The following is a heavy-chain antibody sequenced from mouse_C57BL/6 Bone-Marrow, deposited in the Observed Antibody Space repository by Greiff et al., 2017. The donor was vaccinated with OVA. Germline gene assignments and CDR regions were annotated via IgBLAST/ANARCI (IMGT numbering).Heavy chain of an antibody. CDR2: ISYSGST. D-gene: IGHD1-1*01. CDR3: ARTPTVVATPYWYFDV. Sequence: DVKLVESGPGLAKPSQTLSLTCSVTGYSITSDYWNWIRKFPGNKLEYMGYISYSGSTYYNPSLKSRISITRDTSKNQYYLQLNSVTTEDTATYYCARTPTVVATPYWYFDVWGTGTTVTVSS. J-gene: IGHJ1*03. V-gene: IGHV3-8*01. CDR1: GYSITSDY.